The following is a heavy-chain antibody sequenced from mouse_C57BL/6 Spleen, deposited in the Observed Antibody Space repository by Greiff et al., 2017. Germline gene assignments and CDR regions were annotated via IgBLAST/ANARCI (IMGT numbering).Heavy chain of an antibody. CDR2: IHPNSGST. Sequence: FQLQQPGAELVKPGASVKLSCKASGYTFTSYWMHWVKQRPGQGLEWIGMIHPNSGSTNYNEKFKSKATLTVDKSSSTAYMQLSSLTSEDSAVYYCAREYWDQYFDVWGTGTTVTVSS. CDR1: GYTFTSYW. D-gene: IGHD4-1*01. J-gene: IGHJ1*03. CDR3: AREYWDQYFDV. V-gene: IGHV1-64*01.